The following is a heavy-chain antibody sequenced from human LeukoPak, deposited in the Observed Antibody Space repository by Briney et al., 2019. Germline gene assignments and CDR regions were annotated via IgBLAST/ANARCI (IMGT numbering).Heavy chain of an antibody. V-gene: IGHV3-33*01. J-gene: IGHJ4*02. CDR3: ARSLAARPGGYYFDY. D-gene: IGHD6-6*01. CDR1: GFTFSSYG. Sequence: GRSLRLSCAASGFTFSSYGMHWVRQAPGKGLEWVAVIWYDGSNKYYADSVKGRFTISRDNSKNTLYLQMNSLRAEDTAVYYCARSLAARPGGYYFDYWGQGTLVTVSS. CDR2: IWYDGSNK.